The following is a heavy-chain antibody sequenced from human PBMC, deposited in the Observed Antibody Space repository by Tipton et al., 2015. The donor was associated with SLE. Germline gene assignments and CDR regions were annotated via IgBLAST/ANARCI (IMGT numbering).Heavy chain of an antibody. CDR2: IKNSGST. J-gene: IGHJ3*02. CDR3: ARGAPITMAPDAFDI. Sequence: TLSLTCAVYGGSFRGYYWSWNRQPPGKGLEWIGGIKNSGSTNYNPTLKRRVTISVDTSKNQFSLKLSSVTAADTAVYYCARGAPITMAPDAFDIWGQGTMVTVSS. CDR1: GGSFRGYY. D-gene: IGHD3-10*01. V-gene: IGHV4-34*01.